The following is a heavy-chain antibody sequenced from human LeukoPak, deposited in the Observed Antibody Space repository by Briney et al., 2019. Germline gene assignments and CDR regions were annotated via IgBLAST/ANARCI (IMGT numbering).Heavy chain of an antibody. J-gene: IGHJ4*02. CDR3: ARASGYSGYVQIDH. CDR2: INPNSGGT. Sequence: ASVNVSCKASGYTFTGYYMHWVRQAPGQGLEWMGWINPNSGGTNYAQKFQGWVTMTRDTSISTAYMELSRLRSDDTAVYYCARASGYSGYVQIDHWGQGTLVTVSS. CDR1: GYTFTGYY. D-gene: IGHD5-12*01. V-gene: IGHV1-2*04.